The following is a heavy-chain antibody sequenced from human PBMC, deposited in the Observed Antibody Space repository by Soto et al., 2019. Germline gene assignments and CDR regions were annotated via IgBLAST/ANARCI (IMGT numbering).Heavy chain of an antibody. CDR2: MNPNSGNT. J-gene: IGHJ6*02. Sequence: QVQLVQSGAEVKKPGASVKVSCKASGYTFTSYDINWVRQATGQGLEWMGWMNPNSGNTGYAQKFQGRVTMTRNTSISTAYMELRSLRSEDTAVYYCARGPYGDYEYYYGMDVWGQGTTVTVSS. CDR1: GYTFTSYD. CDR3: ARGPYGDYEYYYGMDV. V-gene: IGHV1-8*01. D-gene: IGHD4-17*01.